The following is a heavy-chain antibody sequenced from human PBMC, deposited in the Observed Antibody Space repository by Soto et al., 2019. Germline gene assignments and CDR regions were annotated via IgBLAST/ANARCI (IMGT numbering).Heavy chain of an antibody. Sequence: SETLSLTCAVYGGSFSGYYWSWIRQPPGKGLEWIGEINHSGSTNYNPSLKSRVTISVDTSKNQFSLKLSSVTAADTAVYYCARGRASPSSVMKGIAAAGTSWFDPWGQGTLVTVSS. V-gene: IGHV4-34*01. CDR1: GGSFSGYY. CDR2: INHSGST. J-gene: IGHJ5*02. D-gene: IGHD6-13*01. CDR3: ARGRASPSSVMKGIAAAGTSWFDP.